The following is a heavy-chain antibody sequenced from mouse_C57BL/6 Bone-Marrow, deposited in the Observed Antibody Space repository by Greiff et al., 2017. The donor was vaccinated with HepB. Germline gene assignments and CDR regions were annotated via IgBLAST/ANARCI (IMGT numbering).Heavy chain of an antibody. Sequence: QVQLQQPGAELVRPGSSVKLSCKASGYTFTSYWMHWVKQRPIQGLEWIGNIDPSDSETHYNQKFKDKATLTVDKSSSTAYMQLSSLTSEDSAVYYCARDPSGYYAMDYWGQGTSGTVSS. CDR1: GYTFTSYW. J-gene: IGHJ4*01. CDR2: IDPSDSET. V-gene: IGHV1-52*01. CDR3: ARDPSGYYAMDY.